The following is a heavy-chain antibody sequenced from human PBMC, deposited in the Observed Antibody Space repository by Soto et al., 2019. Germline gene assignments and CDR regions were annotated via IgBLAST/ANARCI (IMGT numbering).Heavy chain of an antibody. CDR2: ISSSSSYI. V-gene: IGHV3-21*01. D-gene: IGHD6-6*01. J-gene: IGHJ6*02. Sequence: GGSLRLSCAASGFTFSSYSMNWFRQAPGKGLEWVSSISSSSSYIYYADSVKGRFTISRDNAKNSLYLQMNSLRAEDTAVYYCARGGQLVPYYYYGMDVWGQGTTVTVSS. CDR3: ARGGQLVPYYYYGMDV. CDR1: GFTFSSYS.